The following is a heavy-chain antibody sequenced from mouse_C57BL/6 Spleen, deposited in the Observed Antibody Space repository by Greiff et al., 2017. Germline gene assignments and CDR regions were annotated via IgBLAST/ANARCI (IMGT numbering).Heavy chain of an antibody. CDR3: ARGDSSGYLYYFDY. J-gene: IGHJ2*01. D-gene: IGHD3-2*02. V-gene: IGHV1-50*01. CDR2: IDPSDSYT. CDR1: GYTFTSYW. Sequence: VQLQQPGAELVKPGASVKLSCKASGYTFTSYWMQWVKQRPGQGLEWIGVIDPSDSYTNYNQKFKGKATLTVDTSASTAYMQLSSLTSEDSAVYDCARGDSSGYLYYFDYWGQGTTLTVSS.